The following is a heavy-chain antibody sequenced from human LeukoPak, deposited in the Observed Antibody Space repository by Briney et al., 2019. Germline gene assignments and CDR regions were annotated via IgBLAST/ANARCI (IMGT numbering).Heavy chain of an antibody. D-gene: IGHD3-10*01. CDR2: ISGSGGST. CDR3: AKDYSHGYYGSGRVAFDI. Sequence: PGGSLRLSCAASGFTCSSYAMSWVRQAPGKGLEWVSAISGSGGSTYYADSVKGRFTISRDNSKNTLYLQMNSLRAEDTAVYYCAKDYSHGYYGSGRVAFDIWGQGTMVTVSS. J-gene: IGHJ3*02. V-gene: IGHV3-23*01. CDR1: GFTCSSYA.